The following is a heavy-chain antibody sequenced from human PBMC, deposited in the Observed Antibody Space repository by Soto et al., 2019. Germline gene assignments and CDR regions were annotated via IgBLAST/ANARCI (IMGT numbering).Heavy chain of an antibody. Sequence: SETLSLTCTVSGGSISSGGYYWSWIRQHPGKGLEWIGYIYYSGSTYYNPSLKSRVTISVDTSKNQFSLKLSSVTAADTAVYYCARVRDILTGPGVYGMDVWGQGTTVT. D-gene: IGHD3-9*01. CDR2: IYYSGST. CDR1: GGSISSGGYY. J-gene: IGHJ6*02. V-gene: IGHV4-31*03. CDR3: ARVRDILTGPGVYGMDV.